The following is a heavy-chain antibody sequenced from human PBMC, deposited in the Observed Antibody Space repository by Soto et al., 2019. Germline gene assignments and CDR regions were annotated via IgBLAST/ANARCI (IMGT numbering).Heavy chain of an antibody. V-gene: IGHV4-30-2*01. J-gene: IGHJ4*02. Sequence: PSETLSLTCAVSGGSISSGGYSWSWIRQPPGKGLEWIRYIYHSGSTYYNPSLKSRVTISVDRSKNQFSLKLSSVTAADTAVYYCARERGARVATITSPGSGWYYFDYWGQGTLVTVSS. CDR1: GGSISSGGYS. CDR2: IYHSGST. D-gene: IGHD5-12*01. CDR3: ARERGARVATITSPGSGWYYFDY.